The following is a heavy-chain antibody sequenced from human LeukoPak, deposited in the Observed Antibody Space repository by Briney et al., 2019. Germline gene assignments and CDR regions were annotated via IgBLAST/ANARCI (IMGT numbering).Heavy chain of an antibody. V-gene: IGHV3-30*02. CDR2: IRYDGSKT. CDR3: ARVHGAYPFDY. Sequence: GGTLRLSCAASGFNFSTYGMHWVRLAPGKGLEWVAFIRYDGSKTYYADSVKGRLTISRDNAKNSLYLQMNSLRAEDTAVYYCARVHGAYPFDYWGQGTLVTVSS. J-gene: IGHJ4*02. D-gene: IGHD4/OR15-4a*01. CDR1: GFNFSTYG.